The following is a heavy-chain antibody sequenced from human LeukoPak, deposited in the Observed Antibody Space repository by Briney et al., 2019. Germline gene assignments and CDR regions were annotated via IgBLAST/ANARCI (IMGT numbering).Heavy chain of an antibody. CDR3: AREKSEMATIAYYFDY. J-gene: IGHJ4*02. CDR1: GGSISSGDYY. Sequence: PSQTLSLTCTVSGGSISSGDYYWSWIRQPPGKGLEWIGYIYYSGSTYYNPSLRSRVTISVDTSKNQFSLKLSSVTAADTAVYYCAREKSEMATIAYYFDYWGQGTLVTVSS. D-gene: IGHD5-24*01. V-gene: IGHV4-30-4*01. CDR2: IYYSGST.